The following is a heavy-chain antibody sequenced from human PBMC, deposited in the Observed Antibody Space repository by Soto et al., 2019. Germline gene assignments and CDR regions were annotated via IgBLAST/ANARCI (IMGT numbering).Heavy chain of an antibody. V-gene: IGHV2-5*02. J-gene: IGHJ3*02. CDR1: GFSLSTSGVS. Sequence: QITLKESGPPLVKPTQTLTLTCTLSGFSLSTSGVSVGWIRPPPGKALEWLALIYWDDDKRYSPSLKSRLTIPKDTSKNQVVLIMTNMDPVETAAYYCAHRVVGEDAFDIWGQGTLVTVSS. CDR2: IYWDDDK. CDR3: AHRVVGEDAFDI.